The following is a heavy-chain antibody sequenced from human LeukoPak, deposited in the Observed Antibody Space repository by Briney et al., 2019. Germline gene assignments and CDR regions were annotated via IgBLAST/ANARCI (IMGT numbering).Heavy chain of an antibody. V-gene: IGHV1-18*01. CDR3: AGDEHYYDSSGYYSFDY. CDR1: GYTFTSYG. D-gene: IGHD3-22*01. J-gene: IGHJ4*02. Sequence: ASVKVSCKASGYTFTSYGISWVRQAPGQGLEWMGWISAYNGNTNYAQKLQGRVTMTTDTSTSTAYMELRSLRSDDTAVYYCAGDEHYYDSSGYYSFDYWGQGTLVTVSS. CDR2: ISAYNGNT.